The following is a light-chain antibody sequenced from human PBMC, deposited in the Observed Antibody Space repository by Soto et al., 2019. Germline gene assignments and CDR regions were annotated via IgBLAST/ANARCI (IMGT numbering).Light chain of an antibody. CDR1: SSDVGGYDF. Sequence: QSALTQPPSASGSPGQSVTISCTGTSSDVGGYDFVSWYQQHPGKAPKLMIYEVNKRPSGVPDRFSGSKSGNTASLTVSGIQAEDEADYCCSSYAGSNNYVFGTGTKVTVL. CDR2: EVN. J-gene: IGLJ1*01. V-gene: IGLV2-8*01. CDR3: SSYAGSNNYV.